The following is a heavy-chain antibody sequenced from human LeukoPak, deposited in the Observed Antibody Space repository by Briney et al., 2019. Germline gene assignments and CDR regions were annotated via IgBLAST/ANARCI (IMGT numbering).Heavy chain of an antibody. V-gene: IGHV1-69*13. J-gene: IGHJ4*02. CDR3: ARGYCSSTSCYSPRGYFDY. CDR2: IIPIFGTA. D-gene: IGHD2-2*01. Sequence: SVKVSCKASGGTFSSYAISWVRQAPGQGLEWMGGIIPIFGTANYAQKFQGRVTITADESTSTAYMELSSLRSEDTAVYYCARGYCSSTSCYSPRGYFDYWGQGTLVTASS. CDR1: GGTFSSYA.